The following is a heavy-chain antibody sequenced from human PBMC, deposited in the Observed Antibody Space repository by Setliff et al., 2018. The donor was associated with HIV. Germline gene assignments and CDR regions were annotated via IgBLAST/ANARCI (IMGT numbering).Heavy chain of an antibody. CDR2: IFTSGST. Sequence: SETLSLTCTVSGGSISSYCWNWIRQPPGGGLEWVGFIFTSGSTKYNPSLQSRVTMSIDTSKNQFSLELTSVTAADTAVYYCARRIDNSGSFPDKNWFDTWGRGSLVTVSS. CDR3: ARRIDNSGSFPDKNWFDT. CDR1: GGSISSYC. D-gene: IGHD3-10*01. J-gene: IGHJ5*02. V-gene: IGHV4-4*09.